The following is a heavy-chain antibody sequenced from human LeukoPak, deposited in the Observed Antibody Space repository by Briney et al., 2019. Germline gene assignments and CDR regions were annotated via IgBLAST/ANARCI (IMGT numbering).Heavy chain of an antibody. Sequence: SVTVSFTSSGGTFSIYAISWVRQAHGQGLEWMGGIIPLFGTANYAQTFQGRVTITTDESTSTAYMEVTSLRSGDTAVYYCARRSGSYFDYWGQGTLVTVSS. V-gene: IGHV1-69*05. CDR3: ARRSGSYFDY. CDR1: GGTFSIYA. D-gene: IGHD1-26*01. J-gene: IGHJ4*02. CDR2: IIPLFGTA.